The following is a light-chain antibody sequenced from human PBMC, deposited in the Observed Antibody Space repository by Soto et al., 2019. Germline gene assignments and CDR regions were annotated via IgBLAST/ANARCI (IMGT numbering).Light chain of an antibody. CDR3: QQYNNCPYT. CDR1: QSVSSN. CDR2: GAS. V-gene: IGKV3-15*01. Sequence: EIVMTQSPATLSVSPGERATLSCRASQSVSSNLAWYQQKPGQVPRLLIYGASTRATGIPARFSGSGSGTEFTLTISSLQSEDFAVYYCQQYNNCPYTFGQGTKLEI. J-gene: IGKJ2*01.